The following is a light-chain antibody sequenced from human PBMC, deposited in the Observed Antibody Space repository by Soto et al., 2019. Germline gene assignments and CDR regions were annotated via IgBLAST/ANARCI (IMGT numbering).Light chain of an antibody. CDR2: AAF. Sequence: AIPMTQSPSSLSSSVGDRVTITCRASQAIRNDLCWYQQKQGKAPKLLIYAAFNWQSGVPSRFSGSGSGTEFTLSISSLQPEDFATYFCLHDFNYPRTFGQGTRVDIK. V-gene: IGKV1-6*01. CDR1: QAIRND. J-gene: IGKJ1*01. CDR3: LHDFNYPRT.